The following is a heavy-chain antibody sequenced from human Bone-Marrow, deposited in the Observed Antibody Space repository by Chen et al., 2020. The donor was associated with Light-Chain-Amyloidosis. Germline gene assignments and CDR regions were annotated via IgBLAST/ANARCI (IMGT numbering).Heavy chain of an antibody. CDR1: GFTFSSYA. J-gene: IGHJ6*02. Sequence: QVQLVESGGGVVQPGRSLRLSCAASGFTFSSYAMHWVRQAPGKGLEWVAFISYDGSNKYYADSVKGRFTISRDNSKNTLYLQMNSLRAEDTAVYYCAREHYGMDVWGQGTTVTVSS. CDR3: AREHYGMDV. V-gene: IGHV3-30-3*01. CDR2: ISYDGSNK.